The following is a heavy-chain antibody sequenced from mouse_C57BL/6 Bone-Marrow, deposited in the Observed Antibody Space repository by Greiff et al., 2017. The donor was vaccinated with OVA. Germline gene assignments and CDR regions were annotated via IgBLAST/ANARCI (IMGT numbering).Heavy chain of an antibody. D-gene: IGHD1-1*01. CDR2: FYPGSGSI. CDR1: GYTFTEYT. Sequence: VQLQQSGAELVKPGASVKLSCKASGYTFTEYTIHWVKQRSGQGLEWIGWFYPGSGSIKYNEKFKDKATLTADKSSSSVYMELSRLTSEDSAVYFCARHWYYYGSSYEDYFDYWGQGTTLTVSS. CDR3: ARHWYYYGSSYEDYFDY. V-gene: IGHV1-62-2*01. J-gene: IGHJ2*01.